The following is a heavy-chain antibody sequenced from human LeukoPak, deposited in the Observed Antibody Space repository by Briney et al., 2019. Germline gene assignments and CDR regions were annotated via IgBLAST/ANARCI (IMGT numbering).Heavy chain of an antibody. CDR1: GYAIISGGFS. Sequence: SETLSLTCTVSGYAIISGGFSWNWIRQPPGKGLEWIGCIYDRGPAHYNPSLKSRVTISVDTSKNQFSLKLSSVTAADTAVYYCARDRVAVAGTLDYWGQGTLVTVSS. CDR3: ARDRVAVAGTLDY. CDR2: IYDRGPA. V-gene: IGHV4-30-2*01. D-gene: IGHD6-19*01. J-gene: IGHJ4*02.